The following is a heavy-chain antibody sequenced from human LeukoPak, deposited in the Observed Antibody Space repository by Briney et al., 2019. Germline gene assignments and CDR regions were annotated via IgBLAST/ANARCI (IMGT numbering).Heavy chain of an antibody. CDR3: ARDHYDFWSGYYTGYYYYYYMDV. D-gene: IGHD3-3*01. V-gene: IGHV1-46*01. CDR1: GYTFTSYY. CDR2: FNPSGGST. J-gene: IGHJ6*03. Sequence: ASVKVSCKASGYTFTSYYMHWVRQAPGQGLEWMGIFNPSGGSTSYAQKFQGRVTMTRDTSTSTVYMELSSLRSEGTAVYYCARDHYDFWSGYYTGYYYYYYMDVWGKGTTVTVSS.